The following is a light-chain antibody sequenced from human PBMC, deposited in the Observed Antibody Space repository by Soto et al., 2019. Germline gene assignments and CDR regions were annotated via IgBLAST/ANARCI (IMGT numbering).Light chain of an antibody. CDR2: DAS. J-gene: IGKJ1*01. Sequence: GDRVTITCRASQSVNTWLAWYQQKPGKAPKTLIYDASDLESGVPSRFSGSGSGTEFTLTISSLQPDDFANYYCQQYHAYSLTFGQGTKVEIK. CDR3: QQYHAYSLT. CDR1: QSVNTW. V-gene: IGKV1-5*01.